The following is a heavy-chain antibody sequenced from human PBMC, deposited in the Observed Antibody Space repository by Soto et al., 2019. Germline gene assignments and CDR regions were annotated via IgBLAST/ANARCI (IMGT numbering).Heavy chain of an antibody. D-gene: IGHD2-2*01. CDR3: AKDFVVVPAAMGGYGMDV. Sequence: EVQLLESGGGLVQPGGSLRLSCAASGFTFSSYAMSWVRQAPGKGLEWVSAISGSGGSTYYADSVKGRFTISRDNSKNPLYLQMNSLRAEDTAVYYCAKDFVVVPAAMGGYGMDVWGQGTTVTVSS. CDR1: GFTFSSYA. V-gene: IGHV3-23*01. CDR2: ISGSGGST. J-gene: IGHJ6*02.